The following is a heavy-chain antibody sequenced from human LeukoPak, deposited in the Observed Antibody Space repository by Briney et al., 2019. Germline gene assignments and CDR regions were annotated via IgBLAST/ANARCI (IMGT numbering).Heavy chain of an antibody. CDR3: ARGLGYCSGGSCYHDY. D-gene: IGHD2-15*01. Sequence: ASVKVSCKASGYTFTSYDINWVRQATGQGLEWMGWMNPNSGNTGYAQRFQGRVTITRSTSISTAYMELSSLRSEDTTVYYCARGLGYCSGGSCYHDYWGQGTLVTVSS. V-gene: IGHV1-8*03. CDR1: GYTFTSYD. J-gene: IGHJ4*02. CDR2: MNPNSGNT.